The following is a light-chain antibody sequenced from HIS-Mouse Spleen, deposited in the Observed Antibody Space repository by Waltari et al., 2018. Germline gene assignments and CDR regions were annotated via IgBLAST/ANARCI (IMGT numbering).Light chain of an antibody. CDR3: YSTDSSGNHRV. V-gene: IGLV3-10*01. Sequence: SYELTQPPPVSVSPGQTARITCSGDALPNKYAYWYQQKSGQAPVLVIYEDSKRTSGIPERFSGSSSGTMATLTISGAQVEDEADYYCYSTDSSGNHRVFGGGTKLTVL. CDR2: EDS. CDR1: ALPNKY. J-gene: IGLJ2*01.